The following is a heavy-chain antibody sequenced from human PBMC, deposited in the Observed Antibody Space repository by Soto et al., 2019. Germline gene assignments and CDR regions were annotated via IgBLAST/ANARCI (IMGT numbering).Heavy chain of an antibody. D-gene: IGHD6-19*01. CDR2: VNTDESRT. CDR3: ARVLNGQWYFDH. V-gene: IGHV3-74*01. Sequence: EVQLVETGGGLVQPGGSLRLSCGASGFTFSSYWMHWVRQAPGKGLVWVSRVNTDESRTSYADSVKGRFTISRDNAKNTLYLTMNSLRAEDTALYYCARVLNGQWYFDHWGQGTQVTVSS. CDR1: GFTFSSYW. J-gene: IGHJ4*02.